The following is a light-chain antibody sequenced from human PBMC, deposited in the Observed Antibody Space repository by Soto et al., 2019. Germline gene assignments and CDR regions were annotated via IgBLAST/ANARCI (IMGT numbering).Light chain of an antibody. Sequence: QSALTQPASVSGSPGQSITISCTGTSGNVGGYNFVSWYQQHSGKAPKLMIYDVTNRPSGVSNRFSGSKSGNTASLTISGLQAEDEADYYCSSYTSSSMQSYVFGTGTKVTVL. V-gene: IGLV2-14*01. CDR2: DVT. CDR1: SGNVGGYNF. CDR3: SSYTSSSMQSYV. J-gene: IGLJ1*01.